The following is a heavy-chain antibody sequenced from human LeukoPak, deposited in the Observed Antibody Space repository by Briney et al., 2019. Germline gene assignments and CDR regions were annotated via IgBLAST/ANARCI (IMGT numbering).Heavy chain of an antibody. CDR1: GFTFSSYA. J-gene: IGHJ6*04. CDR3: AKDGYSYGPVDV. CDR2: ISGSGGGT. V-gene: IGHV3-23*01. Sequence: QSGGSLRLSCAASGFTFSSYAMSWVRQAPGKGLEWVSAISGSGGGTYYADSVKGRFTISRDNSKNTLYLQMNSLRSDDTAVYYCAKDGYSYGPVDVWGKGTTVTVSS. D-gene: IGHD5-18*01.